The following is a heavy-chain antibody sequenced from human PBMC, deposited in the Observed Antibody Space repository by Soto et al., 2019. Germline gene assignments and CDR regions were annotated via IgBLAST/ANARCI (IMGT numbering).Heavy chain of an antibody. V-gene: IGHV3-11*01. CDR3: ASLYGSGSYFGYYFGMDV. CDR1: GFTFSDYY. Sequence: QVQLVESGGGLVKPGGSLRLSCAASGFTFSDYYMSWIRQAPGKGLEWVSYISSSGSTIYYADSVKGRFTISRDNAKNSLYQQMNSLRAEDTAVYYCASLYGSGSYFGYYFGMDVWGQGTTVTVSS. CDR2: ISSSGSTI. J-gene: IGHJ6*02. D-gene: IGHD3-10*01.